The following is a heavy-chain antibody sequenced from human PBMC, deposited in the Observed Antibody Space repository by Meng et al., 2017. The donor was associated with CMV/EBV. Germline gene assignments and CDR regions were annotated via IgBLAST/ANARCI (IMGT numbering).Heavy chain of an antibody. CDR2: ISAYNGNT. V-gene: IGHV1-18*01. CDR1: GYTFTSYG. Sequence: QVPPVRAGAEVKNPGASVKVSCKASGYTFTSYGISWVRQAPGQGLEWMGWISAYNGNTNYAQKLQGRVTMTTDTSTSTAYMELRSLRSDDTAVYYCARDPAWSVITPRRGFDYWGQGTLVTVSS. D-gene: IGHD2-15*01. CDR3: ARDPAWSVITPRRGFDY. J-gene: IGHJ4*02.